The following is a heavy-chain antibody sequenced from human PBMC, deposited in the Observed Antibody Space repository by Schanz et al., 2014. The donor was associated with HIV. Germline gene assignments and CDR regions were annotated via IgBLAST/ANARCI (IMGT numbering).Heavy chain of an antibody. Sequence: QVQLVESGGGVVHPGRSLRLSCAASGFTFSTYGMHWVRQAPGKGLEWVAVIWYDGSNKYYADSVKGRFTISKDNSKNPLYLQMNSLRAEDTAVYYCAKDGSLDYDNSGYYATWGQGTLVTVSS. CDR3: AKDGSLDYDNSGYYAT. V-gene: IGHV3-33*06. CDR1: GFTFSTYG. J-gene: IGHJ4*02. D-gene: IGHD3-22*01. CDR2: IWYDGSNK.